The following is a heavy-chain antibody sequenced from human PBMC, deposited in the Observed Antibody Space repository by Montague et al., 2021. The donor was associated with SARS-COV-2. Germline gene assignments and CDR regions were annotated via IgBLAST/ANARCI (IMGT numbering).Heavy chain of an antibody. CDR1: GFTLSNYD. CDR3: ARGWGGSPFYYYFYGMDV. J-gene: IGHJ6*02. Sequence: SRRISCEASGFTLSNYDMHWVRQATGKGPEWVSAIGPAGDTYYPGSVKGRFIISREDAKSSLYLQMNDLRAGDTAVYYCARGWGGSPFYYYFYGMDVWGQGTTVTVS. D-gene: IGHD3-16*01. V-gene: IGHV3-13*01. CDR2: IGPAGDT.